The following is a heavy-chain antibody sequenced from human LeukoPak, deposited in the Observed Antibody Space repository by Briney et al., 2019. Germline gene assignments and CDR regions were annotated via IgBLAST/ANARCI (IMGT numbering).Heavy chain of an antibody. D-gene: IGHD4-17*01. CDR1: GFTFSNYG. CDR3: AKDSRVGITVTFYFEY. V-gene: IGHV3-23*01. CDR2: ISGSGDST. Sequence: GGTLRLSCAASGFTFSNYGMSWVRQAPGKGLERVSSISGSGDSTYYADSVKGRFTISRDNSKNTLYLQMNSLRAEDTAVYYCAKDSRVGITVTFYFEYWGQGTLVTVSS. J-gene: IGHJ4*02.